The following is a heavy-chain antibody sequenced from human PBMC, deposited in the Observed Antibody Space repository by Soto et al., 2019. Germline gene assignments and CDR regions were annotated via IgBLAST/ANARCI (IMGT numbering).Heavy chain of an antibody. CDR3: AKDAFPRNGIFDPFDF. CDR1: GFTFNDFA. CDR2: VGGDDGT. V-gene: IGHV3-23*01. Sequence: EVHLLESGGGLVQPGGSLRLSCVASGFTFNDFAMNWVRQAPGKGLEWVSHVGGDDGTYYADSVKGRFIVSRDNSKDTLYLQMVSLSAEDTAIYYCAKDAFPRNGIFDPFDFWGQGTLVTVSS. D-gene: IGHD1-26*01. J-gene: IGHJ4*02.